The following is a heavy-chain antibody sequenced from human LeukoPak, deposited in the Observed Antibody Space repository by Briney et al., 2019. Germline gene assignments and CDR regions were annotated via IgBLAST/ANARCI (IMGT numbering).Heavy chain of an antibody. V-gene: IGHV3-64*01. CDR1: GFTFSSYA. CDR3: ARGDGYN. J-gene: IGHJ4*02. D-gene: IGHD5-24*01. CDR2: ISSNGGST. Sequence: GGSLRLSCAASGFTFSSYAMHWVRRAPGKGLEYVSAISSNGGSTYYANSVKGRFTISRDNSKNTLYLQMGSLRAEDMAVYYCARGDGYNWGQGTLVTVSS.